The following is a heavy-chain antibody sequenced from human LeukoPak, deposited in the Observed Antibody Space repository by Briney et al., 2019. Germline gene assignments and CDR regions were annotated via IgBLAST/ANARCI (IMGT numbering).Heavy chain of an antibody. CDR3: ARDLTTVTWGDY. CDR1: GFTFSSYA. Sequence: HPGGSLRLSCAPSGFTFSSYAMHWVRQAPGKGLEWLAVISYDGSNKYYADSVKGRFTISRDNSKNTLYLQMNSLRAEDTAVYYCARDLTTVTWGDYWGQGTLVTVSS. V-gene: IGHV3-30-3*01. D-gene: IGHD4-17*01. CDR2: ISYDGSNK. J-gene: IGHJ4*02.